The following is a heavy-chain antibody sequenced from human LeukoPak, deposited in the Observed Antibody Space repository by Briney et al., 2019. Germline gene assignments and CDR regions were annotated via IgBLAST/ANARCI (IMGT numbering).Heavy chain of an antibody. V-gene: IGHV3-30*04. Sequence: PGGSLRLSCAASGFTFSNYAIHWVCQAPGKGLEWVAVISHDGSNKYYADSVKGRFTISRDNSKNTLYLQMNSVRTEDTAVYYCARGPRAIVATKFARGRYMDVWGKGTTVTVSS. CDR2: ISHDGSNK. CDR3: ARGPRAIVATKFARGRYMDV. D-gene: IGHD5-12*01. J-gene: IGHJ6*03. CDR1: GFTFSNYA.